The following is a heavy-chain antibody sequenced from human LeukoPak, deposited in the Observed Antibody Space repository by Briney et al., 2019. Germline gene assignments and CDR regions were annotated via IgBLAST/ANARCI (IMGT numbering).Heavy chain of an antibody. J-gene: IGHJ4*02. Sequence: GGSLRLSCAASGFTFSNYGMHWVRQAPGKGLEWVAFIRYDGTNKYYADSVKGRFTISRDNTKNTLYLQMNSLRAEDTAVYYCAKAPKPDKYGSGGYPFDYWGQGTLVTVSS. CDR1: GFTFSNYG. CDR2: IRYDGTNK. D-gene: IGHD3-10*01. CDR3: AKAPKPDKYGSGGYPFDY. V-gene: IGHV3-30*02.